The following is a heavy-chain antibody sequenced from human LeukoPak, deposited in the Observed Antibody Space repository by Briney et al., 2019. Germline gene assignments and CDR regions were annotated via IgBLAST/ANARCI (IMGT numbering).Heavy chain of an antibody. CDR3: AELGITMIGGV. V-gene: IGHV3-48*03. CDR2: ISSSGSTI. J-gene: IGHJ6*04. CDR1: GFTFSSYE. D-gene: IGHD3-10*02. Sequence: PGGSLRLSCAVSGFTFSSYEMNWVRQAPGKGLEWVSYISSSGSTIYYADSVMGRFTISRDNAKNSLYLQMNSLRAEDTAVYYCAELGITMIGGVWGKGTTVTISS.